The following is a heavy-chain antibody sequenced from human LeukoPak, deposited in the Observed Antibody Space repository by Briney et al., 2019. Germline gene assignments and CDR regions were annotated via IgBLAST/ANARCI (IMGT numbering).Heavy chain of an antibody. CDR2: ISAYNGNT. D-gene: IGHD2-21*02. CDR1: GYTFTIYG. V-gene: IGHV1-18*01. J-gene: IGHJ5*02. Sequence: ASVKVSCTASGYTFTIYGISWVRQAPGQGLEWMGWISAYNGNTNYAQKLQGRVTMTTDTSTSTAYMELRSLRSDDTAVYYCARANCGDGCYSEVGWFDPWGQGTLVTVSS. CDR3: ARANCGDGCYSEVGWFDP.